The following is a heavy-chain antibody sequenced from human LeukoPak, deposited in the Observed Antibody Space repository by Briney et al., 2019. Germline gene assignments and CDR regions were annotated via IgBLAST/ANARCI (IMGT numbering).Heavy chain of an antibody. CDR3: ARDLPLDY. CDR1: GGSIISYY. J-gene: IGHJ4*02. Sequence: SETLSLTCTVSGGSIISYYWSWIRQPPGKGLEWIGYIYYSGSTNYNPSLKSRVTISVDTSKNQFSLKLSSVTAADTAVYYCARDLPLDYWGQGTLVTVSS. CDR2: IYYSGST. D-gene: IGHD5/OR15-5a*01. V-gene: IGHV4-59*01.